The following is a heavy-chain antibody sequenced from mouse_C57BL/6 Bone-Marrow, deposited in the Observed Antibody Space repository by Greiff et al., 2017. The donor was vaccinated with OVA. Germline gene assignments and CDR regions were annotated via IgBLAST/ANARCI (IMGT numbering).Heavy chain of an antibody. CDR1: GFTFSSYA. Sequence: DVKLVESGGGLVKPGGSLKLSCAASGFTFSSYAMSWVRQTPEKRLEWVATVSDGGSYTYYPDNVKGRFTISRDNAKNNLYLQMSHLKSEDTAMYYCARDLEGLSHMDYWGQGTSVTVSS. CDR2: VSDGGSYT. D-gene: IGHD1-1*01. CDR3: ARDLEGLSHMDY. V-gene: IGHV5-4*01. J-gene: IGHJ4*01.